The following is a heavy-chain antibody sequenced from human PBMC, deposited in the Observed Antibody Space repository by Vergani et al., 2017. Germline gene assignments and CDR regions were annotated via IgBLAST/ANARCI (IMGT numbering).Heavy chain of an antibody. J-gene: IGHJ4*02. V-gene: IGHV3-15*01. D-gene: IGHD2-2*02. Sequence: EVQLLESGGDLVQPGGSLRLSCTASGFIFSTYAMSWVRQAPGKGLEWIGRIRSKNDGGTADYAAPLKGRFTISRDDSTDSAFLLVNNLKTEDAAVYFCYTDYHDYWGQGTLVTVSS. CDR2: IRSKNDGGTA. CDR3: YTDYHDY. CDR1: GFIFSTYA.